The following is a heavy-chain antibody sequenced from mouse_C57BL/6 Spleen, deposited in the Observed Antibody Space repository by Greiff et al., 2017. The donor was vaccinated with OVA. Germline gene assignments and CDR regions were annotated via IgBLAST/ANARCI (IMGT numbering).Heavy chain of an antibody. CDR1: GFTFSSYT. J-gene: IGHJ2*01. CDR3: ARHKDYGSSSLDY. D-gene: IGHD1-1*01. CDR2: ISGGGGNT. V-gene: IGHV5-9*01. Sequence: EVKVVESGGGLVKPGGSLKLSCAASGFTFSSYTMSWVRQTPEKRLEWVATISGGGGNTYYPDSVKGRFTISRDNAKNTLYLQMSSLRSEDTALYYCARHKDYGSSSLDYWGQGTTLTVSS.